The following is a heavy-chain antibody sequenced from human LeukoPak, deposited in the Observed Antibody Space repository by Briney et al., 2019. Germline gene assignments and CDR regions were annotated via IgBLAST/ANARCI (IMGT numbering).Heavy chain of an antibody. Sequence: PSETLSHTCTVSGGSISSYYWSWIRQPPVKGLEWIGYIYYSGSTNYNPSLKSRVTISVDTSKNQFSLKLCSVTAADTAVYYCARFSDYVPDYWGQGTLVTVSS. V-gene: IGHV4-59*08. CDR2: IYYSGST. CDR3: ARFSDYVPDY. D-gene: IGHD4-17*01. J-gene: IGHJ4*02. CDR1: GGSISSYY.